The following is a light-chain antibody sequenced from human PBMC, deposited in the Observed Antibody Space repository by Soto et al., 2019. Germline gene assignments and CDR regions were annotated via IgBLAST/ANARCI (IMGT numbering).Light chain of an antibody. CDR3: CSYAGPRYV. CDR2: EGS. V-gene: IGLV2-23*01. Sequence: QSVLTQPASVSGSPGQSITISCTGTSSDVGGYNLVSWYQQYPGKAPKLVIYEGSKRPSGVSTRFSASRSGNTASLTISGLQAEDEADYYCCSYAGPRYVFGTGTKVTV. J-gene: IGLJ1*01. CDR1: SSDVGGYNL.